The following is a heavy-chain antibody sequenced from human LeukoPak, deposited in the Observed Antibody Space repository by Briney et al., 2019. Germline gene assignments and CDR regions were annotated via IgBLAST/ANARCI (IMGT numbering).Heavy chain of an antibody. Sequence: GSLRLSCAASGFTFSSYAMSWARQAPGKGLEWVSAISGSGGSTYYADSVKGRFTISTDNSKNTLYLQMNSLRAEDTAVYYCAKDLSLRSSDWYPGFDSWGQGTLVTVSS. CDR1: GFTFSSYA. V-gene: IGHV3-23*01. CDR3: AKDLSLRSSDWYPGFDS. D-gene: IGHD6-19*01. J-gene: IGHJ4*02. CDR2: ISGSGGST.